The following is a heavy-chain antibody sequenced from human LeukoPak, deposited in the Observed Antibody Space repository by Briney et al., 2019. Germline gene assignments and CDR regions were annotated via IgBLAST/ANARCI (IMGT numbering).Heavy chain of an antibody. Sequence: GGSLRLSCAASGFTFSSYSMNWVRQAPGKGLGWVSSISSSSSYIYYADSVKGRFTISRDNAKNSLYLQMNSLRAEDTAVYYCARDVDETVTTSYSYYGMDVWGQGTTVTVSS. CDR1: GFTFSSYS. CDR2: ISSSSSYI. CDR3: ARDVDETVTTSYSYYGMDV. J-gene: IGHJ6*02. D-gene: IGHD4-17*01. V-gene: IGHV3-21*01.